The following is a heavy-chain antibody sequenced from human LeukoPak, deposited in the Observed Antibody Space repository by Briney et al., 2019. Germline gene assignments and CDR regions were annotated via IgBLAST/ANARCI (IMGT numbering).Heavy chain of an antibody. CDR1: GFTFSSYG. J-gene: IGHJ5*02. Sequence: GGSLRLSCAASGFTFSSYGMHWVRQAPGKGLEWVAVIWYDGSNKYYADSVKGRFTISRDNAKNSLYLQMNSLRAEDTAVYYCAADSSGYFGPWGQGTLVTVSS. CDR3: AADSSGYFGP. CDR2: IWYDGSNK. V-gene: IGHV3-33*03. D-gene: IGHD3-22*01.